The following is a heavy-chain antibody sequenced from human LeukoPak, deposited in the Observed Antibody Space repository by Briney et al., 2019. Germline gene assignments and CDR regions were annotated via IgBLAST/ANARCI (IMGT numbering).Heavy chain of an antibody. CDR3: ARGTYGLHRKWRHLVDY. D-gene: IGHD1-1*01. CDR1: GGSISSSNW. Sequence: SETLSLTCAVSGGSISSSNWWSWVRQPPGKGLGWIGEIYHSGSTNYNPSLKSRVTISVDTSKNQFSLKLSSVTAADTAVYYCARGTYGLHRKWRHLVDYWGQGPLVTVSS. V-gene: IGHV4-4*02. J-gene: IGHJ4*02. CDR2: IYHSGST.